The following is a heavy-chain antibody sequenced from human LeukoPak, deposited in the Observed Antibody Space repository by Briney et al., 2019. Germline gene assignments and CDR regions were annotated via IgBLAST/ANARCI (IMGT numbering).Heavy chain of an antibody. J-gene: IGHJ6*03. Sequence: SETLSLTCTVSGYSISSGYYWGWIRQPPGKGLEWIGSIYHSGSTYYNPSLKSRVTISVDTSKNQFSLKLSSVTAADTAVYYCARAGKRTGTTTYYYYYMDVWGKGTTVTVSS. V-gene: IGHV4-38-2*02. D-gene: IGHD1-1*01. CDR2: IYHSGST. CDR1: GYSISSGYY. CDR3: ARAGKRTGTTTYYYYYMDV.